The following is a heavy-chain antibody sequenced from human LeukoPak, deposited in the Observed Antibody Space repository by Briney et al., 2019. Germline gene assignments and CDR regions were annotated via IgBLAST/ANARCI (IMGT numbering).Heavy chain of an antibody. Sequence: SETLSLTSTVSGGSISSSSYYWGWIRQPPGMGLGWIGSIYFSGSTYYNPSLKSRVTISVDTSQNQYSLKLSSVTAADTAVYYCARVEEGYGSGRRENYYYYYMDVWGKGTTVTISS. CDR1: GGSISSSSYY. J-gene: IGHJ6*03. CDR3: ARVEEGYGSGRRENYYYYYMDV. D-gene: IGHD3-10*01. CDR2: IYFSGST. V-gene: IGHV4-39*01.